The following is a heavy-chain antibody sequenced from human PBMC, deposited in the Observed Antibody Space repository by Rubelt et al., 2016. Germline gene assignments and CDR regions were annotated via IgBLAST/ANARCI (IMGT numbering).Heavy chain of an antibody. D-gene: IGHD5-12*01. Sequence: SYDGSNKYYADSVKGRFTISRDNSKNTLYLQMNSLRVEDTAVYYCAKGPDSGYDYWGQGTLVTVSS. V-gene: IGHV3-30*07. J-gene: IGHJ4*02. CDR3: AKGPDSGYDY. CDR2: SYDGSNK.